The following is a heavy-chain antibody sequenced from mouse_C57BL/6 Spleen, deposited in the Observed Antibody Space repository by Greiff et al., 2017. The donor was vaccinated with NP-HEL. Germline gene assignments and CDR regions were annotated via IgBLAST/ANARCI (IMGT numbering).Heavy chain of an antibody. CDR2: FYPGRGSI. Sequence: VQLVESGAELVKPGASVKLSCKASGYTFTEYTIHWVKQRSGQGLEWIGRFYPGRGSIKYNEKFKDKATLTADTSSSTVYMELSRLTSVDSSVYFCARQEDGSNYVAWFAYWGQGTLVTVSA. CDR1: GYTFTEYT. D-gene: IGHD2-5*01. CDR3: ARQEDGSNYVAWFAY. J-gene: IGHJ3*01. V-gene: IGHV1-62-2*01.